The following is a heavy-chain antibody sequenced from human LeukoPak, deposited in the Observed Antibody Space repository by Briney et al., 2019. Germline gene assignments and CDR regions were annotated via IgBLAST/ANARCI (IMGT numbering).Heavy chain of an antibody. D-gene: IGHD3-10*01. CDR3: AKDYGSGSHTYYYYYYMDV. Sequence: GGSLRLSCAASGFTFDDYAMHWVRQAPGKGLEWVSLISWDGGSTYYADSVKGRFTISRDNSKNSLYLQMNSLRAEDTALYYCAKDYGSGSHTYYYYYYMDVWGKGTTVTVSS. V-gene: IGHV3-43D*03. CDR1: GFTFDDYA. J-gene: IGHJ6*03. CDR2: ISWDGGST.